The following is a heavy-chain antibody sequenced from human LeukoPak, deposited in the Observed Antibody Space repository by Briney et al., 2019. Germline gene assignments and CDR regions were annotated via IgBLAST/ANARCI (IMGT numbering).Heavy chain of an antibody. D-gene: IGHD2/OR15-2a*01. CDR2: IYPGGSDT. CDR3: ARAGYSNRWDGVDY. CDR1: GYSFTRYW. Sequence: GESLKISCKGFGYSFTRYWIAWVRQMPGKGLEWMGIIYPGGSDTKYSPSFQGQVTISADNSISTAYLQWSSLKASDSAMYYCARAGYSNRWDGVDYWGQGTLVTVSS. J-gene: IGHJ4*02. V-gene: IGHV5-51*01.